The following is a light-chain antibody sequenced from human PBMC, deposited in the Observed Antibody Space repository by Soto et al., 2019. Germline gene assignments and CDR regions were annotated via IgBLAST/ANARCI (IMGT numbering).Light chain of an antibody. CDR1: QSVSSN. J-gene: IGKJ1*01. CDR2: GAS. V-gene: IGKV3-15*01. CDR3: QQYNNWPKT. Sequence: EIVMTQSPATLSVSPGERATLSCGASQSVSSNLAWYQQKPGQAPRLLIYGASTRATGIPARFSGSGSGTEFTLTISSLQSEDFAVYYCQQYNNWPKTFGQGTKVGIK.